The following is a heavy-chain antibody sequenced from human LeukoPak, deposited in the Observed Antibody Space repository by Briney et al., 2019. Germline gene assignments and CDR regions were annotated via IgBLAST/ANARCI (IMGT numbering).Heavy chain of an antibody. Sequence: ASVKVSCKASGYTFTSYGISWVRQAPGQGLEWMGWISAYNGNTNYAQKLQGRVTMTTDTSTSTAYMELRSLRSDDTAVYYCTRGRRMNYDFWSGYPNDYWGQGTLVTVSS. D-gene: IGHD3-3*01. CDR3: TRGRRMNYDFWSGYPNDY. V-gene: IGHV1-18*01. CDR2: ISAYNGNT. J-gene: IGHJ4*02. CDR1: GYTFTSYG.